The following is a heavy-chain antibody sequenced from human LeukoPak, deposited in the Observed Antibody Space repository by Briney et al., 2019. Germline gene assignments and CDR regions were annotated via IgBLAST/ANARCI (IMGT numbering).Heavy chain of an antibody. CDR2: ISSSGSTI. J-gene: IGHJ4*02. Sequence: GGSLRLSCAASGFTFSSYEMNWVRQAPGKGLEWVSYISSSGSTIYHADSVKGRFTISRDNAKNSLYLQMNSLRAEDTALYYCARAYGIAVAGTVDYWGQGTLVTVSS. D-gene: IGHD6-19*01. CDR1: GFTFSSYE. V-gene: IGHV3-48*03. CDR3: ARAYGIAVAGTVDY.